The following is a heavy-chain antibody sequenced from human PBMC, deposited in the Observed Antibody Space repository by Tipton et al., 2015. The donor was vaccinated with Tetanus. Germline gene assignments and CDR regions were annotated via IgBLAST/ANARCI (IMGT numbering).Heavy chain of an antibody. D-gene: IGHD6-19*01. Sequence: SLRLSCAVSGFTVSTNYLSWIRQAPGQGLEWVSVVYSVGTTFYADSVKGRFTISRDNSKNTLYLQMNSLRAEDTAVYYCARCRGWYGSCAFDIWGRGTVVTVSS. CDR1: GFTVSTNY. CDR3: ARCRGWYGSCAFDI. J-gene: IGHJ3*02. V-gene: IGHV3-66*01. CDR2: VYSVGTT.